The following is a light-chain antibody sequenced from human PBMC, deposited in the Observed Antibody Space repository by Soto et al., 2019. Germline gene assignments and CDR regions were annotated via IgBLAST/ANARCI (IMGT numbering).Light chain of an antibody. CDR2: DAS. CDR3: QQYNSYSWT. CDR1: QSISSW. J-gene: IGKJ1*01. V-gene: IGKV1-5*01. Sequence: GDRVTITCRASQSISSWLAWYQQKPGKAPKLLIYDASSLESGVPSRYSGSGSGKEFTLTISSLQPDDFATYYCQQYNSYSWTVGQGTKVEIK.